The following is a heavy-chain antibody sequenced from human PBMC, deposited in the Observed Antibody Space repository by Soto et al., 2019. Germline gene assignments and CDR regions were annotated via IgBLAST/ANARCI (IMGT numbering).Heavy chain of an antibody. CDR2: ISWNSGSI. CDR1: GFTFDDYA. Sequence: EVQLVESGGGLVQPGRSLRLSCAASGFTFDDYAMHWVRQAPGKGLEWVSGISWNSGSIGYADSVKGRFTISRDNAKNSLYLQMNSLRAEDTALYYCAKETPAGIVVVRAFDYWGQGTLVTVSS. D-gene: IGHD3-22*01. V-gene: IGHV3-9*01. J-gene: IGHJ4*02. CDR3: AKETPAGIVVVRAFDY.